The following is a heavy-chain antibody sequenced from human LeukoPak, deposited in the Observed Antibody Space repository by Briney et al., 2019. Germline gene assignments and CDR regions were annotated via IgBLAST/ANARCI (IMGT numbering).Heavy chain of an antibody. V-gene: IGHV1-8*01. Sequence: ASVTVSCKASGYTFTSYDINWVRQATGQGLEWMGWMNPNSGNTGYAQKFQGRVTMTKNTSISTAYMELSSLRSEDTAVYYCARASIVGATTVDYWGQGTLVTVSS. CDR3: ARASIVGATTVDY. D-gene: IGHD1-26*01. CDR1: GYTFTSYD. J-gene: IGHJ4*02. CDR2: MNPNSGNT.